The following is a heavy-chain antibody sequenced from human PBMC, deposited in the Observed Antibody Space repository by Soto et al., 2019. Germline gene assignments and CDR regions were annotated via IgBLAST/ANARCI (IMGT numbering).Heavy chain of an antibody. CDR3: ARGYIERRMYYYGSGSYYTTPYFDY. J-gene: IGHJ4*02. CDR2: ISAYNGNT. Sequence: GASVKVSCKASGYTFTSYGVSWVRQAPGQGLEWMGWISAYNGNTNYAQKLQGRVTMTTDTSTSTAYMELRSLRSDDTAVYYCARGYIERRMYYYGSGSYYTTPYFDYWGQGTLVTVSS. V-gene: IGHV1-18*01. D-gene: IGHD3-10*01. CDR1: GYTFTSYG.